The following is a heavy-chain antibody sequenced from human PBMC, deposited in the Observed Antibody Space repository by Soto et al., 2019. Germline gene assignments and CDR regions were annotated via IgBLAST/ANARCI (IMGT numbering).Heavy chain of an antibody. Sequence: ASVKVSCKASGGTFSNYASTWVRQAPGQGLEWLGRIIPIFGSANYAQKFQGRVTITADESTTTAYMELSSLRSDDTAVYYCAKDGGKDGYFGNWFDPLGQGTLVTVSS. CDR1: GGTFSNYA. V-gene: IGHV1-69*13. J-gene: IGHJ5*02. D-gene: IGHD5-12*01. CDR2: IIPIFGSA. CDR3: AKDGGKDGYFGNWFDP.